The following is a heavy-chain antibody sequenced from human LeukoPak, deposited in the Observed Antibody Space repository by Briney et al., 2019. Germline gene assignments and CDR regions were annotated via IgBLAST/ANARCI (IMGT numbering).Heavy chain of an antibody. D-gene: IGHD2-2*01. J-gene: IGHJ3*02. CDR3: ARHDGTRSSIVVVPAAMAPSDFYDAFDI. V-gene: IGHV4-59*08. CDR2: IYYSGST. Sequence: PSETLSLTCTVSGGSISSCYWSWIRQPPGKGLEWVGYIYYSGSTNYNPSLKSRVTISVDTSKNQFSLKLSSVPAAEPAVYYCARHDGTRSSIVVVPAAMAPSDFYDAFDIRGQGTMVTVSS. CDR1: GGSISSCY.